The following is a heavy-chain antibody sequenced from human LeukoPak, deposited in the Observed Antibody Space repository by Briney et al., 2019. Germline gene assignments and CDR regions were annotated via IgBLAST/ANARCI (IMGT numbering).Heavy chain of an antibody. Sequence: SETLYLTCTVSGGSISSSSYYWGWIRQPPGKGLEWIGSIYYSGSTYYNPSLKSRVTISVDTSKNQFSLKLSSVTAADTAVYYCAIPYYYDSSGYRFDYWGQGTLVTASS. V-gene: IGHV4-39*01. D-gene: IGHD3-22*01. CDR3: AIPYYYDSSGYRFDY. CDR2: IYYSGST. J-gene: IGHJ4*02. CDR1: GGSISSSSYY.